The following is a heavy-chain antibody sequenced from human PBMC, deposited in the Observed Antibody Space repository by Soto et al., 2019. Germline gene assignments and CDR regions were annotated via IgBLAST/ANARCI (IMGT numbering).Heavy chain of an antibody. Sequence: QAQVVESGGGLVKPGGSLRLSCATSGINFSDHFMAWIRLSPGKGLEWIAYISGSGTTIYYADSVRGRFTISRDNANDSLYLQMNSLRAEDTAVYYCARDGRYKTPYDGFDTWCQGTIVTVSA. D-gene: IGHD1-26*01. CDR3: ARDGRYKTPYDGFDT. CDR1: GINFSDHF. V-gene: IGHV3-11*01. J-gene: IGHJ3*02. CDR2: ISGSGTTI.